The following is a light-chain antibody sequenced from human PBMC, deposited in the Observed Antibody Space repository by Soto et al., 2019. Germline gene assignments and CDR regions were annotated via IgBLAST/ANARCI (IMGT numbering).Light chain of an antibody. CDR1: KWGDKY. J-gene: IGLJ2*01. V-gene: IGLV3-1*01. Sequence: SYELTQPPSVSVSPGQTASITCSGDKWGDKYACWYQQKPGQSPVLVIYEDTKRPSGIPERFSGSNSGNTATLTISGTQAMDEADYYCQAWDRSTVVFGGGTKLTVL. CDR3: QAWDRSTVV. CDR2: EDT.